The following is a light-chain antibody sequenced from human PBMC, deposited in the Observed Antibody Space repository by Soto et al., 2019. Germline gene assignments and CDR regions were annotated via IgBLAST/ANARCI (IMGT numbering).Light chain of an antibody. CDR1: RSVSSN. J-gene: IGKJ5*01. CDR3: QQRHMWPIT. Sequence: EIVMTQSPATLSVSPGERATLSCRASRSVSSNLAWYQQKPGQAPRLLMYGASTRATGIPARFSGSGSGTEFTLTISSLQSEDFAVYYCQQRHMWPITFGQGTRLEIK. CDR2: GAS. V-gene: IGKV3-15*01.